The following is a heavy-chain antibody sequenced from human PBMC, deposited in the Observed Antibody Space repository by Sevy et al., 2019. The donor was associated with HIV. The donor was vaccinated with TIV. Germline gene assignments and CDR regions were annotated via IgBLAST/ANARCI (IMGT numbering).Heavy chain of an antibody. J-gene: IGHJ3*02. Sequence: GGSLRLSCAASGFTFSSYWMSWVRQAPGKGLEWVANIKQDGSEKYDVDSVKGRFTISRDNAKNSLYLQMNSLRAEDTAVYYCARAIYGDYTDAFDIWGQGTMVTVSS. CDR3: ARAIYGDYTDAFDI. CDR2: IKQDGSEK. D-gene: IGHD4-17*01. V-gene: IGHV3-7*03. CDR1: GFTFSSYW.